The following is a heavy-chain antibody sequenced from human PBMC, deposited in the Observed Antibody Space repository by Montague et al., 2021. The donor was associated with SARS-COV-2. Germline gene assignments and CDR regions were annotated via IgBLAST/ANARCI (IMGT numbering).Heavy chain of an antibody. V-gene: IGHV4-39*07. Sequence: SDTLSLTRTLSGGSISSSSYYWGWIRQPPGKGLEWIGSIYYSGSTYYNPSLKSRVTISVDTSKNQFSLKLSSVTAADTAVYYCARDTRITMIVVVQGYGMDVWGQGTTVTVSS. D-gene: IGHD3-22*01. J-gene: IGHJ6*02. CDR3: ARDTRITMIVVVQGYGMDV. CDR1: GGSISSSSYY. CDR2: IYYSGST.